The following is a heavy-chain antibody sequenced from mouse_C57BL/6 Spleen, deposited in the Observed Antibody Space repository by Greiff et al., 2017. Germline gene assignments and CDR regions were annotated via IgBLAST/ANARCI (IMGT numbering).Heavy chain of an antibody. V-gene: IGHV1-64*01. CDR3: ARGDYGSSYEGFAY. CDR1: GYTFTSYW. D-gene: IGHD1-1*01. CDR2: IHPNSGST. J-gene: IGHJ3*01. Sequence: QVQLQQPGAELVKPGASVKLSCKASGYTFTSYWMHWVKQRPGQGLEWIGMIHPNSGSTNYNEKFKSKATLTVDKSSSTAYMQLSSLTSEDSAVYYCARGDYGSSYEGFAYWGQGTLVTVSA.